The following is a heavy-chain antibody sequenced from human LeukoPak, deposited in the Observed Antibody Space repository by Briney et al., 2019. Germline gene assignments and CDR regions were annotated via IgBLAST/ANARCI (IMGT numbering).Heavy chain of an antibody. D-gene: IGHD3-16*02. CDR1: GYTFTGYY. J-gene: IGHJ4*02. CDR3: ARVDYDYVWGSYRYFDY. Sequence: ASVKVSCKASGYTFTGYYMHWVRQAPGQGLEWMGWINPNSGGTNYAQKFQGRVTMTRDTSISTAYMELSRLRSDDTAVYYCARVDYDYVWGSYRYFDYWGQGTLVTVSS. V-gene: IGHV1-2*02. CDR2: INPNSGGT.